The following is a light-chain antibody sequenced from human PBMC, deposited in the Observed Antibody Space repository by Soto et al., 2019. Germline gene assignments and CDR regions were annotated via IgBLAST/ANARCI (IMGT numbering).Light chain of an antibody. CDR2: EGS. V-gene: IGLV2-23*01. Sequence: QSALTQPASVSGSPGQSITISCTGTSRDVGSNNLVSWYQQHPGKAPKLMIYEGSQRPSGVSNRCSGSTSGSTASLTLSGRQAEDEADYYCCSDAGSSPSPYVFGTGTKLTVL. CDR3: CSDAGSSPSPYV. J-gene: IGLJ1*01. CDR1: SRDVGSNNL.